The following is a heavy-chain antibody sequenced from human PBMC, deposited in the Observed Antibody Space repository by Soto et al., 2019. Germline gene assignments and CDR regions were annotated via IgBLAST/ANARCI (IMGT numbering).Heavy chain of an antibody. J-gene: IGHJ4*02. D-gene: IGHD6-19*01. V-gene: IGHV3-7*05. CDR2: IKDDGGDE. CDR1: GFTFSPYW. CDR3: AGGSGWISDS. Sequence: DVQLVESGGGLVQAGGSLRLSCAASGFTFSPYWMSWVRQAPGKGLEWVAIIKDDGGDELYLEAVRGRFTISRDNAKKSLYLAMDSLGVGDTAVYYCAGGSGWISDSWGQGTLVTVSS.